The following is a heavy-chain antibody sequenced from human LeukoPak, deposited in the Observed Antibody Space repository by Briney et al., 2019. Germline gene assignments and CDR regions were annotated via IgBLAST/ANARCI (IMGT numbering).Heavy chain of an antibody. Sequence: PSETLSLTCVVSGDSISSGAYSWSWIRQPPGKGLEWNGYIFHSGSTFYNPSLKSRVTISVDNSQNQFSLRLSSVTAADTAVYFCARELWFANAPGSWLDPWGQGTLVTVSS. CDR1: GDSISSGAYS. D-gene: IGHD3-10*01. CDR3: ARELWFANAPGSWLDP. V-gene: IGHV4-30-2*01. CDR2: IFHSGST. J-gene: IGHJ5*02.